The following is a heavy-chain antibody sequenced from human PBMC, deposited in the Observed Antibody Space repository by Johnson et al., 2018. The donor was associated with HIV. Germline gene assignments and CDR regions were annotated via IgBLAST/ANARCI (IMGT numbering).Heavy chain of an antibody. J-gene: IGHJ3*02. D-gene: IGHD4-17*01. Sequence: VQLVESGGGLVQPGGSLRLSCAASGFTFSSYDMHWVRQVRGKGLAWVSCFGTAGDTYYAGSVKGRFTISRENAKNALYLQMNSLRAGDTAVYYCARENPFGGDYAAFDMWGQGTVVTVSS. CDR1: GFTFSSYD. CDR2: FGTAGDT. V-gene: IGHV3-13*01. CDR3: ARENPFGGDYAAFDM.